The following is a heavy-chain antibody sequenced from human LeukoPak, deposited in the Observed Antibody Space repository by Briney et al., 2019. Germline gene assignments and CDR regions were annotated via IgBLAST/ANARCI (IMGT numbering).Heavy chain of an antibody. CDR3: AKHPDVGSYYYFQH. CDR1: GFTFSSYA. Sequence: GGSLRLSCAASGFTFSSYAMHWVRQAPGMGLEWVSALSGSGTKTYYADSMKGRFTISRDNSKTTLYLQVNSLRAEDTAVYYCAKHPDVGSYYYFQHWGQGTLVTVSS. V-gene: IGHV3-23*01. D-gene: IGHD3-10*01. J-gene: IGHJ1*01. CDR2: LSGSGTKT.